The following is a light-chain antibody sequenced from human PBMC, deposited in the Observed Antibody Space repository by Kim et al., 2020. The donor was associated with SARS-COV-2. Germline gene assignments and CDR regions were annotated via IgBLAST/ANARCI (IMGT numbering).Light chain of an antibody. CDR2: DVS. Sequence: GQAITIACNGTSSDVGGYNYVAWYQQHPRKAPKLMIYDVSKRPSGVSNRFSGSKSGNTASLTISGLQAEDEADYYCSSYTSSSTWVFGGGTQLTVL. CDR3: SSYTSSSTWV. CDR1: SSDVGGYNY. J-gene: IGLJ3*02. V-gene: IGLV2-14*04.